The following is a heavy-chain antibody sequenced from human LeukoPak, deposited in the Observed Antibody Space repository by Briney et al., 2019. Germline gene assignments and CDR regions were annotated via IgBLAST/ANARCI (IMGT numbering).Heavy chain of an antibody. V-gene: IGHV4-31*03. CDR3: AGQAFCSGDCYFLG. D-gene: IGHD2-21*02. Sequence: SETLSLTCTVSGGSISSGGYYWSWIRQHPGKGLEWIGYIYYSGSTYYNPSLKSRVTISVDTSKNQFSLKLSSVTAADTAVYYCAGQAFCSGDCYFLGWGQGTLVTVSP. CDR1: GGSISSGGYY. CDR2: IYYSGST. J-gene: IGHJ4*02.